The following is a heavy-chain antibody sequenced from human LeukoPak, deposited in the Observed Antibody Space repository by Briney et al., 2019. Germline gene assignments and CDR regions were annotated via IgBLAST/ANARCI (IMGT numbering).Heavy chain of an antibody. D-gene: IGHD3/OR15-3a*01. Sequence: ASVKVSCKASGYTFTSYDINWVRQAPGQGLEWMGWINTNTGNPTYAQGFTGRFVFSLDTSVSTAYLQISSLKAEDTAVYYCARDLDEDGFDPWGQGTLVTVSS. CDR2: INTNTGNP. V-gene: IGHV7-4-1*02. CDR1: GYTFTSYD. J-gene: IGHJ5*02. CDR3: ARDLDEDGFDP.